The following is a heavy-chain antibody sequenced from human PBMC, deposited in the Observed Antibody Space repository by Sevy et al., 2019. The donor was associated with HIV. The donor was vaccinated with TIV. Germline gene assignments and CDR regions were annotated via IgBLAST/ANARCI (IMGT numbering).Heavy chain of an antibody. CDR2: IKQDGSEK. CDR3: ARDPHDQRLRSPYYYYGMDV. J-gene: IGHJ6*02. D-gene: IGHD3-3*01. Sequence: GGSLRLSCAASGFTFSSYWMSWVRQAPGKGLEWVANIKQDGSEKYYVDSVKGRFTISRDNAKNSLYLQMNSLRAEDTAVYYCARDPHDQRLRSPYYYYGMDVWGQGTTVTVSS. CDR1: GFTFSSYW. V-gene: IGHV3-7*03.